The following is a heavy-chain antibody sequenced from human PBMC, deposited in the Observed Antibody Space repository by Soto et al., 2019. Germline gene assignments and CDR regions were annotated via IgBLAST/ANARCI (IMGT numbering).Heavy chain of an antibody. D-gene: IGHD3-22*01. CDR3: VRDGLDYYDTERLYFDN. V-gene: IGHV3-21*01. Sequence: EVQLVESGGGPVRPGGSLKLSCAASGFNFITYSLSWVRQAPGKGLEWVASISSSAVYIDNADSVKGRFTISRDNANNSLYLQMNSLRAEDTATYYCVRDGLDYYDTERLYFDNWGQGTLVTVSS. CDR2: ISSSAVYI. J-gene: IGHJ4*02. CDR1: GFNFITYS.